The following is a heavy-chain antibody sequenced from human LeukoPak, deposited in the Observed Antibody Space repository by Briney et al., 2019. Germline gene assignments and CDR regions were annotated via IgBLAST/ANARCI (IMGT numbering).Heavy chain of an antibody. CDR3: ASLLTTMVRGVIINWFDP. CDR1: GGSISGYY. V-gene: IGHV4-59*08. CDR2: IYYSGST. J-gene: IGHJ5*02. Sequence: SETLSLTCTVSGGSISGYYWSWIRQPPGKGLEWIGYIYYSGSTNYNPSLKSRVTISVDTSKNQFSLKLSSVTAADTAVYYCASLLTTMVRGVIINWFDPWGQGTLVTVSS. D-gene: IGHD3-10*01.